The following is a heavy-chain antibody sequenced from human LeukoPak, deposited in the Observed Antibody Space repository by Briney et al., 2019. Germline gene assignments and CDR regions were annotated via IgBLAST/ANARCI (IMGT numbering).Heavy chain of an antibody. J-gene: IGHJ4*02. D-gene: IGHD6-6*01. CDR1: GLTFTDYW. CDR3: VKASSSGLDHFDS. Sequence: GGSLRLSCAASGLTFTDYWMHWVRQVPGKGLVWVSRVDNDGSGTSYADSVKGRFTISRDNAKNTLYLQMNSLRAEDTAIYYCVKASSSGLDHFDSWGPGTLVTVS. CDR2: VDNDGSGT. V-gene: IGHV3-74*01.